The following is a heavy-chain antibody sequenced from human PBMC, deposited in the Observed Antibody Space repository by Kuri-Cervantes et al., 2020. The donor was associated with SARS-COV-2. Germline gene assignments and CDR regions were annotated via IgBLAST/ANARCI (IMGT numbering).Heavy chain of an antibody. CDR3: ARDRMGTDAFDI. Sequence: GESLKISCAASGFTFSSYGMHWVRQAPGKGLEWVAFIRYDGSNKYYADSVKGRFTISRDNSKNTLYLQMNSLRAEDTAVYYCARDRMGTDAFDIWGQGTMVTVSS. CDR2: IRYDGSNK. D-gene: IGHD3-16*01. CDR1: GFTFSSYG. J-gene: IGHJ3*02. V-gene: IGHV3-30*02.